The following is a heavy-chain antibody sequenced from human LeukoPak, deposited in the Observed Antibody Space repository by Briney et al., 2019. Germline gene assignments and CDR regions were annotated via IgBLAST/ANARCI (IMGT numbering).Heavy chain of an antibody. D-gene: IGHD6-13*01. V-gene: IGHV1-69*04. CDR1: GGTFSSYA. CDR2: IIPILGIA. J-gene: IGHJ6*02. Sequence: ASVKVSCKASGGTFSSYAISWVRQAPGQGLEWMGRIIPILGIANYAQKFQGRVTITADKSTSTAYMELSSLRSEDTAVYYCARATTIAAAGDYYYYGMDVWGQGTTVTVFS. CDR3: ARATTIAAAGDYYYYGMDV.